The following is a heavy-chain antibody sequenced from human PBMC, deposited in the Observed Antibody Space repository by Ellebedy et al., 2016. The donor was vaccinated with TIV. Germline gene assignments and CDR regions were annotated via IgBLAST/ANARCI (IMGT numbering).Heavy chain of an antibody. J-gene: IGHJ4*02. D-gene: IGHD1-26*01. CDR3: AREPTVGATSPFDY. Sequence: ASVKVSCKASGYTFTSYFMHWVRQAPGQGLEWMGIMNPSGGSTTYAQKFQGRVTLTRDTSTSTVYMELSSLRSEDTAVYYCAREPTVGATSPFDYWGQGTLVTVSS. CDR2: MNPSGGST. CDR1: GYTFTSYF. V-gene: IGHV1-46*01.